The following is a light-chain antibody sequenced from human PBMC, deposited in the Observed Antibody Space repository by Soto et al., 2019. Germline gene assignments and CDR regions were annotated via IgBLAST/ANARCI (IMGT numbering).Light chain of an antibody. CDR2: DAS. CDR3: QQSTSSPWT. J-gene: IGKJ1*01. CDR1: QGVSNY. V-gene: IGKV3-11*01. Sequence: EIVLTQSPATLSLSPGERATLSCRASQGVSNYLAWYQQKPGQALRLLIYDASNRATGIPARFSGSGSGTDSPLTISSLEPGDVAVYYCQQSTSSPWTFGRGTKVEIK.